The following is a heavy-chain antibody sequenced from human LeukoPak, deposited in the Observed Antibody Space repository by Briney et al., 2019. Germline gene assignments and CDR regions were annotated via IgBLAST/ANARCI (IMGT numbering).Heavy chain of an antibody. V-gene: IGHV1-8*03. CDR1: GGTFSSYA. D-gene: IGHD6-13*01. CDR3: ARGSSSWFYAYYYYMDV. CDR2: MNPSSGNT. Sequence: GASVKVSCKASGGTFSSYAISWVRQAPGQGLEWMGWMNPSSGNTGYAQKFQGRVTITRNTSISTAYMELSSLRSEDTAVYYCARGSSSWFYAYYYYMDVWGKGTTVTVSS. J-gene: IGHJ6*03.